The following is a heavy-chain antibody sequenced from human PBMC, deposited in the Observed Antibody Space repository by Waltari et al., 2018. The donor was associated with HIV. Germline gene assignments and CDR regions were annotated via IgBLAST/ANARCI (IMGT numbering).Heavy chain of an antibody. V-gene: IGHV4-61*02. J-gene: IGHJ6*02. CDR2: IYTSGST. D-gene: IGHD3-3*01. Sequence: GSISSGSYYWSWIRQPAGKGLEWIGRIYTSGSTNYNPSLKSRVTISVDTSKNQFSLKLSSVTAADTAVYYCAREGKEDYDFWSGYFFGMDVWGQGTTVTVSS. CDR1: GSISSGSYY. CDR3: AREGKEDYDFWSGYFFGMDV.